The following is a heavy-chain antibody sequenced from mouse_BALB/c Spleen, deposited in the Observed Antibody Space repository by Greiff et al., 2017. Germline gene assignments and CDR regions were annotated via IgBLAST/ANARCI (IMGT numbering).Heavy chain of an antibody. V-gene: IGHV1-9*01. D-gene: IGHD2-3*01. Sequence: VQLQQSGAELMKPGASVKISCKATGYTFSSYWIEWVKQRPGHGLEWIGEILPGSGSTNYNEKFKGKATFTADTSSNTAYMQLSSLTSEDSAVYYCAREGGYYTSGFDVWGAGTTVTVSS. CDR3: AREGGYYTSGFDV. J-gene: IGHJ1*01. CDR1: GYTFSSYW. CDR2: ILPGSGST.